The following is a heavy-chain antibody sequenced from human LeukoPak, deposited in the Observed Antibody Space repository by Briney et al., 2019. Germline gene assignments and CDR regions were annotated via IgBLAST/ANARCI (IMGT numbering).Heavy chain of an antibody. Sequence: GGSLRLSCAASRFTFSSYEMNWVRQAPGKGLEWVSYISSSGSTIYYADSVKGRFIISRDNAKNSLYLQMNSLRAEDTAVYYCAELGITMIGGVWGKGTTVTISS. CDR3: AELGITMIGGV. V-gene: IGHV3-48*03. CDR1: RFTFSSYE. CDR2: ISSSGSTI. D-gene: IGHD3-10*02. J-gene: IGHJ6*04.